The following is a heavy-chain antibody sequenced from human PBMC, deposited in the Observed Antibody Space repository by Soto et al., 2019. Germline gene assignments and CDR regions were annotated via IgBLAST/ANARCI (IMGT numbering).Heavy chain of an antibody. Sequence: QVQLVQSGAEVKKPGSSVKVSCKASGGTFSSYTISWVRQAPGQGLEWMGRIIPILGIANYAQKFQGRVTITANKSTSTAYMELSSLRSEDTAVYYCARDVDSSGRWDMDVWGQGNTVTVSS. D-gene: IGHD6-25*01. J-gene: IGHJ6*02. CDR1: GGTFSSYT. V-gene: IGHV1-69*08. CDR3: ARDVDSSGRWDMDV. CDR2: IIPILGIA.